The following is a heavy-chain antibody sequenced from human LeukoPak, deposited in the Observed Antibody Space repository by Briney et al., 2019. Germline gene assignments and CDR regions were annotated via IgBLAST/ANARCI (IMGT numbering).Heavy chain of an antibody. Sequence: ASVKVSCKASGYTFTGYYMHWVRQAPGQGLEWMGWINPNSGGTNYAQKFQGRVTMTRDKSIRTAYMELSRLRSDYSAIYYCARVRSDMVQFDYWGQGTLVTVSS. J-gene: IGHJ4*02. CDR1: GYTFTGYY. CDR3: ARVRSDMVQFDY. V-gene: IGHV1-2*02. CDR2: INPNSGGT. D-gene: IGHD5-18*01.